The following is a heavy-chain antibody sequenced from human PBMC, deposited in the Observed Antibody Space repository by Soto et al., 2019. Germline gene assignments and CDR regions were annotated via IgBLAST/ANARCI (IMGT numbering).Heavy chain of an antibody. J-gene: IGHJ4*02. CDR2: IWYDGSKK. Sequence: QVQLVESGGGVVQPGRSLRLSCAASGFTFSSYGMHWVRQAPGKGLEWVAVIWYDGSKKYYADSVKGRFTISRDNSKNTRHLQMNSLRAEDTAVYYCARDRGYCSGGSCHRDLDYWGQGTLVTVSS. CDR1: GFTFSSYG. D-gene: IGHD2-15*01. V-gene: IGHV3-33*01. CDR3: ARDRGYCSGGSCHRDLDY.